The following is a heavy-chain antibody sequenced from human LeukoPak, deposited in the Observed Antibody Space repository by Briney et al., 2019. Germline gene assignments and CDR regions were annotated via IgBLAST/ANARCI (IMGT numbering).Heavy chain of an antibody. CDR2: IYHSGST. CDR1: GGSISSGGSS. J-gene: IGHJ4*02. D-gene: IGHD3-10*01. V-gene: IGHV4-30-2*01. Sequence: PSQTLSLTCAVSGGSISSGGSSWSWIRQPPGKGLEWIGYIYHSGSTYYSPSLKSRVTISIDRSKNQFSLKLSSVTAADTAVYYCARAPSYASERYYFDYWGQGTLVTVSS. CDR3: ARAPSYASERYYFDY.